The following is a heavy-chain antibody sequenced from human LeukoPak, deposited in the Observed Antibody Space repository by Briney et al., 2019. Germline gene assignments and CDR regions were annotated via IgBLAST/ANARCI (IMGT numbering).Heavy chain of an antibody. D-gene: IGHD1-1*01. J-gene: IGHJ5*02. Sequence: GGSLRLSCAASGFTFSNYWMSWVRQTPGKGLEWVAEIKQDGSEKNYVDSVKGRFIISRDNTKSSLSLQMNSLRDEDMAVYYCARDKYMSGHVGSLFDPWGQGTLVIVSS. CDR3: ARDKYMSGHVGSLFDP. CDR2: IKQDGSEK. V-gene: IGHV3-7*01. CDR1: GFTFSNYW.